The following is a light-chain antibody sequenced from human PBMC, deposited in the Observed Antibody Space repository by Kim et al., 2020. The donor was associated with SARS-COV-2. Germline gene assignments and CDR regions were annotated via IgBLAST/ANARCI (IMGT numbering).Light chain of an antibody. J-gene: IGLJ1*01. CDR3: QAWDTGTAI. Sequence: VSPGQTANITCSGDRLGNKYVSWYQQKPGQSPLLVIYQDTKRPSGIPERFSGSNSGSTATLTISGTQALDEADYYCQAWDTGTAIFGTGTKVTVL. V-gene: IGLV3-1*01. CDR1: RLGNKY. CDR2: QDT.